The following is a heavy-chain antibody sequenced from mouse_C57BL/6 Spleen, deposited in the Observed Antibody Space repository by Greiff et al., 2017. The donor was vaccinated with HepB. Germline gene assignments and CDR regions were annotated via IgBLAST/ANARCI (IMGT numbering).Heavy chain of an antibody. CDR1: GFTFTDYY. D-gene: IGHD2-1*01. CDR3: ARSSIYYGNYGAMDY. CDR2: IRNKANGYTT. V-gene: IGHV7-3*01. J-gene: IGHJ4*01. Sequence: EVKLVESGGGLVQPGGSLSLSCAASGFTFTDYYMSWVRQPPGKALDWLGFIRNKANGYTTEYSASVKGRFTISRDNSQSILYLQMNALRAEDSATYYCARSSIYYGNYGAMDYWGQGTSVTVSS.